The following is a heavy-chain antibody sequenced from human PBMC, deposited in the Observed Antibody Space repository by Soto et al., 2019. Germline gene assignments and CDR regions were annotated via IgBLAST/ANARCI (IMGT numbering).Heavy chain of an antibody. CDR2: VKYAGSQT. CDR3: TRDFQGPLDFGMDV. J-gene: IGHJ6*02. D-gene: IGHD1-1*01. Sequence: GGSLRLSCADSGFTFSGYWMSWVRQAPGKGLEWVANVKYAGSQTYYVGSVKGRFTISRDNAKNSLYLQMNSLRAEDTAVYYCTRDFQGPLDFGMDVWGQGTTVTVSS. V-gene: IGHV3-7*01. CDR1: GFTFSGYW.